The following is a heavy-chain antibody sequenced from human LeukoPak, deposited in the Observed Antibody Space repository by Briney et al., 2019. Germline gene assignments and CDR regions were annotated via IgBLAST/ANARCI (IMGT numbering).Heavy chain of an antibody. CDR3: AKRFRGTSGLYYFDS. V-gene: IGHV3-23*01. CDR2: IRGSGDST. Sequence: GGSLRLSCSASGFTFSTYAMSWVRQPPGKGLEWVSAIRGSGDSTYYAESVKGRFTISRDNSKNTLYLQMNSLRAEDTAVYYCAKRFRGTSGLYYFDSWGQGTLVTASS. J-gene: IGHJ4*02. CDR1: GFTFSTYA. D-gene: IGHD2/OR15-2a*01.